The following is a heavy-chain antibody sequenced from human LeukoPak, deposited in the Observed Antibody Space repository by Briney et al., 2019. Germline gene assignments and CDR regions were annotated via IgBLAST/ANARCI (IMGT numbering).Heavy chain of an antibody. CDR2: INYSGST. D-gene: IGHD1-1*01. CDR3: ARTGRYAAT. J-gene: IGHJ5*02. V-gene: IGHV4-34*01. Sequence: SETLSLTCAVYGGSLSGYYWSWIRQSPGEGLEWIGEINYSGSTNYNPSLKSRVTISIDTSMNQFSLRLSSVTAADTAVYYCARTGRYAATWGQGTLATVSS. CDR1: GGSLSGYY.